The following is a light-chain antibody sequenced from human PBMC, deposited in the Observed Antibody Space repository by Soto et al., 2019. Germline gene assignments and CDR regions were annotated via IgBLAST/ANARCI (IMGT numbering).Light chain of an antibody. CDR3: QQYNKWPLT. CDR2: GAS. J-gene: IGKJ1*01. Sequence: EIVMTQSPATLSVSPGERATLSCGASQSVSIDLAWYKQTPGQAPRLLIYGASTRATGIPVRFSGSASGTEFTLTISSLQSEDFTVYYCQQYNKWPLTFGQGTKVDIK. CDR1: QSVSID. V-gene: IGKV3-15*01.